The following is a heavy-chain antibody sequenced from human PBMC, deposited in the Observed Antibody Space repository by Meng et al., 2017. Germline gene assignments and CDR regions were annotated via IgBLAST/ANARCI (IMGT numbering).Heavy chain of an antibody. CDR3: TSRRGLGADDAFDI. J-gene: IGHJ3*02. CDR1: GFTFSGSV. Sequence: GESLKISCAASGFTFSGSVMHWVRQASGKGLEWVGRIKTKANSYATTYAASVKGSFTISRDDSKNTAYLQMNSLKSEDTAVYYCTSRRGLGADDAFDIWGQGTKVTFSS. CDR2: IKTKANSYAT. V-gene: IGHV3-73*01. D-gene: IGHD1-26*01.